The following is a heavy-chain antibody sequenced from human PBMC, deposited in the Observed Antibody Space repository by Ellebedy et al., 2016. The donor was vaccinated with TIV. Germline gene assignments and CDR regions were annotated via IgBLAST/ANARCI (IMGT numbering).Heavy chain of an antibody. D-gene: IGHD6-19*01. J-gene: IGHJ4*02. Sequence: GESLKISCAASGFIFNSHGMHWVRQAPGKGLEWVAVISSHGMTTYYADSVKGRFTISRDNYNNSLYLQMNSLRAEDTAVYFCTKEGAVAGAPAYLAYDYWGQGTLVTVSS. V-gene: IGHV3-30*13. CDR3: TKEGAVAGAPAYLAYDY. CDR2: ISSHGMTT. CDR1: GFIFNSHG.